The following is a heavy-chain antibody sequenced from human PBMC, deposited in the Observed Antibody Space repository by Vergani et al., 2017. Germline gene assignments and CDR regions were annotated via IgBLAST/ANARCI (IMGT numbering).Heavy chain of an antibody. V-gene: IGHV3-30*18. CDR1: GFTFSSYG. CDR2: ISYDGSNK. J-gene: IGHJ4*02. D-gene: IGHD6-13*01. Sequence: QVKLVESGGGVVQPGRSLRLSCAASGFTFSSYGMHWVRQAPGKGLEWVAVISYDGSNKYYADSVKGRFTISRDNSKNTLYLQMNSLRAEDTAVYYCAKDSGSSWDNYNDYWGQGTLVTVSS. CDR3: AKDSGSSWDNYNDY.